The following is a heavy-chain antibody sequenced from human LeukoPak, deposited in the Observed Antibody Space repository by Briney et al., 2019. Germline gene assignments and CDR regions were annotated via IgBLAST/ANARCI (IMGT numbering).Heavy chain of an antibody. V-gene: IGHV1-8*03. CDR2: MNPNSGNT. CDR1: EYTFTSYD. D-gene: IGHD3-10*01. J-gene: IGHJ4*02. CDR3: ARRSAYGSGSYYVDY. Sequence: ASVKVPCKASEYTFTSYDINWVRQATGQGLEWMGWMNPNSGNTGYAQKFQGRVTITRNTSITTTYMELSSLRSEDTAVYYCARRSAYGSGSYYVDYWGQGTLVTVSS.